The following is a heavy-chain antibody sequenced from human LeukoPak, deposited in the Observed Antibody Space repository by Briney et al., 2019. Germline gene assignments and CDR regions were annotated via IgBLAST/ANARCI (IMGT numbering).Heavy chain of an antibody. CDR1: GFTFNTYA. J-gene: IGHJ6*04. Sequence: GGSLRLSCAASGFTFNTYAMHWVRQAPGRGLEWVAVISYDGSNEYYADSVRGRFTISRDNSKSTLYLQMDSLRAEDTAVYYCARDASYHGNSYDVWGSGTTVTVSS. CDR2: ISYDGSNE. D-gene: IGHD4-23*01. V-gene: IGHV3-30*04. CDR3: ARDASYHGNSYDV.